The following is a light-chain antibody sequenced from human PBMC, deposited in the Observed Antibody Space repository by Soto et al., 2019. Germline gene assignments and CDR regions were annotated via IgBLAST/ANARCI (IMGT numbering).Light chain of an antibody. CDR2: GAS. CDR3: QQYNNWPPFT. Sequence: EIVMTQSPATLSVSPGERATLSCRASQSVSSTLAWYQQKTGQAPRLLIYGASTRATGIPARFSGSGSGTEFTLTISSLQSEDFEVYYCQQYNNWPPFTFGPGTKVDIK. V-gene: IGKV3-15*01. J-gene: IGKJ3*01. CDR1: QSVSST.